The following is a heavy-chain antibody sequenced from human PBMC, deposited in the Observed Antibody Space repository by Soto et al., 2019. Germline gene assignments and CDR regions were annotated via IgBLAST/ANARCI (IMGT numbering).Heavy chain of an antibody. CDR2: IIPIFGIA. CDR3: ARAPSRGYDFWSGYWPFDY. D-gene: IGHD3-3*01. Sequence: GASVKGSCKASGGTLSSYAISWVRQAHGQGLEWMGGIIPIFGIANYAQKFQGRVTITADESTSTAYMELSSLRSEDTAVYYCARAPSRGYDFWSGYWPFDYWGQGTLVTSPQ. CDR1: GGTLSSYA. V-gene: IGHV1-69*13. J-gene: IGHJ4*02.